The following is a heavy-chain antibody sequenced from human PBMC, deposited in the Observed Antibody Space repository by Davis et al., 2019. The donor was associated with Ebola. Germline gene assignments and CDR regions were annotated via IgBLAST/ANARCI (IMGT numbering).Heavy chain of an antibody. Sequence: ASVKVSCKASGYTFTDYYVHWVRQAPGQGLEWMGWINPNSGVTKSAQRFQGRVTVTRDTSISTAYMDLTSLTSDDTAVYYCATCSSKSCPRWGDAFEIWGQGTMLTVSS. CDR1: GYTFTDYY. D-gene: IGHD2-2*01. CDR2: INPNSGVT. CDR3: ATCSSKSCPRWGDAFEI. V-gene: IGHV1-2*02. J-gene: IGHJ3*02.